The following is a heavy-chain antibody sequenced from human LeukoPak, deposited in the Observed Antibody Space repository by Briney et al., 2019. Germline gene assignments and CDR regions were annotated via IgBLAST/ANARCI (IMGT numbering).Heavy chain of an antibody. CDR3: ARAIAARQGNWFDP. Sequence: GGSLRLSCAASGFTFSSYDMHWVRQATGKGLEWVSAIGTAGDTYYPGSVKGRFTISRENAKNSLYLQMNSLRAGDTAVYYCARAIAARQGNWFDPWGQGTLVTVSS. CDR2: IGTAGDT. D-gene: IGHD6-6*01. J-gene: IGHJ5*02. CDR1: GFTFSSYD. V-gene: IGHV3-13*01.